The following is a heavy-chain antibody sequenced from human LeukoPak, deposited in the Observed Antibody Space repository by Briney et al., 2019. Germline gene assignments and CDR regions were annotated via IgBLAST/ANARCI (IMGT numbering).Heavy chain of an antibody. CDR1: GGSISSSSYY. J-gene: IGHJ3*02. V-gene: IGHV4-39*01. CDR3: RSYCSGGSCHRQAAFDI. D-gene: IGHD2-15*01. CDR2: IYYSGST. Sequence: SETLSLTCTVSGGSISSSSYYWGWIRQPPGKGLEWIGSIYYSGSTYYNPSLKSRVTISVDTSKNQFSLKLSSVTAADTAVYYCRSYCSGGSCHRQAAFDIWGQGTMVTVSS.